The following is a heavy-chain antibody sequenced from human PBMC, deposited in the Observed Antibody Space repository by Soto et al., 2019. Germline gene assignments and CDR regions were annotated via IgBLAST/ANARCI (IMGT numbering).Heavy chain of an antibody. CDR3: VRDRGGSYWLDP. Sequence: PGGSLRLSCAASGFIVSNSYMSWVRQAPGKGLEWVSILYSGGTTYYADSVEGRFTFSRDNAANTVFLQMNNLRVEDTAVYYCVRDRGGSYWLDPWGQGTLVTVSS. CDR1: GFIVSNSY. J-gene: IGHJ5*02. CDR2: LYSGGTT. D-gene: IGHD1-26*01. V-gene: IGHV3-53*01.